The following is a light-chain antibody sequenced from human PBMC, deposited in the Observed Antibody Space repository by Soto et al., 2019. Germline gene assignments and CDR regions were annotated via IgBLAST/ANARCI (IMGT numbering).Light chain of an antibody. CDR3: ASYTTSITYV. CDR1: SSDVGGYSY. CDR2: DVS. V-gene: IGLV2-14*01. Sequence: QSALTQPASVSGSPGRSIAISCTGTSSDVGGYSYVSWYQQQPGKAPKLVISDVSNRPSGVSDRFSGSKSGNTASLTISGLQTEDEADYYCASYTTSITYVFGTGTKVTVL. J-gene: IGLJ1*01.